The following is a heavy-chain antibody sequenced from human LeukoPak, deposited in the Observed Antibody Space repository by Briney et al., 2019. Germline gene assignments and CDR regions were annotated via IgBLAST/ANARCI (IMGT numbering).Heavy chain of an antibody. CDR2: VTYSGST. V-gene: IGHV4-59*01. CDR1: GGSISSYY. J-gene: IGHJ4*02. CDR3: ARGGGSSLPD. Sequence: SETLSLTCTVSGGSISSYYWSWIRQPPGKGLEWIGEVTYSGSTNYNPSLKSRVTISADTSKNQFSLKLSSVTTADTAVYYCARGGGSSLPDWGQGTLVTVSS. D-gene: IGHD6-13*01.